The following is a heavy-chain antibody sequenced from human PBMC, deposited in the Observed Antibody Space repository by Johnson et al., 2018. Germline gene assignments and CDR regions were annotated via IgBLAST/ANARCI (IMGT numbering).Heavy chain of an antibody. CDR1: SFTFNSAW. D-gene: IGHD6-6*01. V-gene: IGHV3-15*07. CDR3: IADRAEYGSSPWFDY. CDR2: VKSETDGGAT. Sequence: EVQLGETGGGLVEHRESIRLSCAASSFTFNSAWMHWVRQAPGKGLEWVGRVKSETDGGATAYSAPVTGRFTISRDDAKTTMYLQMNSLTIEDTAVYFCIADRAEYGSSPWFDYWGQGTLVIVSS. J-gene: IGHJ4*02.